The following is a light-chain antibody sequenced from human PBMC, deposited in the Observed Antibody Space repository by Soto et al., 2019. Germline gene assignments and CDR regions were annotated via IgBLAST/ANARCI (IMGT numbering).Light chain of an antibody. CDR3: QYYNNYCWT. CDR1: QGIDTY. J-gene: IGKJ1*01. CDR2: AAS. Sequence: DIQLTQSPSFLSASVGDIVTITCRASQGIDTYLAWYQQKPGKAPKLLIYAASILQSGVPSRFSGSGSGTEFTLTISSLQPDDFATYYCQYYNNYCWTFGQGTKVEIK. V-gene: IGKV1-9*01.